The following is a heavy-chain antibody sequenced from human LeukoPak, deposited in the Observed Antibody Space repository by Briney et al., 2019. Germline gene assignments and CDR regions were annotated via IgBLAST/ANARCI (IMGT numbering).Heavy chain of an antibody. CDR2: IYYSGST. Sequence: SETLSLTCTVSGGSISSSSYYWGWIRQPPGKGLEWIGTIYYSGSTYYNPSLKSRVTISIDTSKNQFSLKLSSVTAADTAVYYCARDNRPFDFWSGYYFDYWGQGTLGTVSS. J-gene: IGHJ4*02. CDR1: GGSISSSSYY. CDR3: ARDNRPFDFWSGYYFDY. V-gene: IGHV4-39*07. D-gene: IGHD3-3*01.